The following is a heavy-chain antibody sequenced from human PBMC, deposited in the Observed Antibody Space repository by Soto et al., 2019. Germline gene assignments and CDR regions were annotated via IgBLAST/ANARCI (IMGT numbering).Heavy chain of an antibody. Sequence: SVKVSCKASGGTFSSYAISWVRQAPGQGLEWMGGIIPIFGTANYAQKFQGRVTITADESTSTAYMELSSLRSEDTAVYYCASSRLESVAGYYSCGMDVWGQGTTVTVSS. CDR2: IIPIFGTA. CDR1: GGTFSSYA. V-gene: IGHV1-69*13. D-gene: IGHD6-19*01. CDR3: ASSRLESVAGYYSCGMDV. J-gene: IGHJ6*02.